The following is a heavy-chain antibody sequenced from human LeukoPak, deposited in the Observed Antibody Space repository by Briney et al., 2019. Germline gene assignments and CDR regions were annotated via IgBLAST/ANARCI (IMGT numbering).Heavy chain of an antibody. V-gene: IGHV3-49*03. CDR1: GGSFSGYY. Sequence: LSLTCAVYGGSFSGYYWSWIRQPPGKGLEWIGFIRRRANDGTTEYAASIKGRFTISRDDSKSIAYLQMNGLQTEDTALYYCTRADGDYDHHFFDYWGQGTQVIVSS. D-gene: IGHD4-17*01. CDR2: IRRRANDGTT. J-gene: IGHJ4*02. CDR3: TRADGDYDHHFFDY.